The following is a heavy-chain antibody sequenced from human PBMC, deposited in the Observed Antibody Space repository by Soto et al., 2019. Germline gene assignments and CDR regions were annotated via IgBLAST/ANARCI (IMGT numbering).Heavy chain of an antibody. J-gene: IGHJ3*02. CDR3: GKDPNGDYVGAFDM. D-gene: IGHD4-17*01. Sequence: GGSLRLSGAASGFTFSSYAMSWVSQAPGKGLEWVSGISGSGGSTYYADSVKGRFTISRDNSKNTLYMQMNSLRAEDTAVYYCGKDPNGDYVGAFDMWGQGTMVTVSS. CDR2: ISGSGGST. CDR1: GFTFSSYA. V-gene: IGHV3-23*01.